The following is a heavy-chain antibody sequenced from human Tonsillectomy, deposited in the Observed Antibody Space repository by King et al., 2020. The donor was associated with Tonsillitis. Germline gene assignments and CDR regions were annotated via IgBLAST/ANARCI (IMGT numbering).Heavy chain of an antibody. CDR2: IYYSGST. CDR3: ARHMSNYDISGSYWPGFDL. Sequence: QLQESGPGLVKPSETLSLTCTVSGGSFSSYYWSWIRQSPGKGLEWIGFIYYSGSTTYNPSLKSRVTISVDTSKNQFSLKLSSVTAADTAVYYCARHMSNYDISGSYWPGFDLWGQGTLVTVSS. CDR1: GGSFSSYY. D-gene: IGHD3-22*01. J-gene: IGHJ4*02. V-gene: IGHV4-59*08.